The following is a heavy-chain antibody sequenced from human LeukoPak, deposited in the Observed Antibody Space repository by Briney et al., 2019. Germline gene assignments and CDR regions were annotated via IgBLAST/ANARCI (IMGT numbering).Heavy chain of an antibody. J-gene: IGHJ3*02. V-gene: IGHV4-4*07. Sequence: SETLSLTCTVSGGSISSYYWSWIRQPAGKGLEWIGRIYTSGSTNYNPSLKSRVTMSVDTSKNQFSLKLSSVTAADTAVYYCARDNMVRGVRRAFDIWGQGTMVTVSS. CDR3: ARDNMVRGVRRAFDI. CDR2: IYTSGST. CDR1: GGSISSYY. D-gene: IGHD3-10*01.